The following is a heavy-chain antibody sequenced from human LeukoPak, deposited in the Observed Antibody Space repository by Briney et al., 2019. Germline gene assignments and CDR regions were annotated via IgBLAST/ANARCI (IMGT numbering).Heavy chain of an antibody. V-gene: IGHV1-69*05. D-gene: IGHD3-22*01. CDR1: GGTFSSYA. CDR2: IIPIFSTA. J-gene: IGHJ4*02. Sequence: SVKVSRKASGGTFSSYAISWVRQAPGQGLEWMGGIIPIFSTANYAQKFQGRVTITTDESTSTAYMELSSLRSEDTAVYYCARDLEYDSSGYYANTFDYWGQGTLVTVSS. CDR3: ARDLEYDSSGYYANTFDY.